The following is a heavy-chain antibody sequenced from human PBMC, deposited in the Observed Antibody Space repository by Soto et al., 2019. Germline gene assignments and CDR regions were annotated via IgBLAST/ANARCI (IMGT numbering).Heavy chain of an antibody. CDR2: IIPIFGTA. Sequence: SVKVSCKASGGTFSSYAISWVRQAPGQGLEWMGGIIPIFGTANYAQKFQGRVTITADESTSTAYMELSSLRSEDTAVYYCARANDFWSGYSDYYYGMDVWGQGATVTVSS. V-gene: IGHV1-69*13. CDR3: ARANDFWSGYSDYYYGMDV. D-gene: IGHD3-3*01. CDR1: GGTFSSYA. J-gene: IGHJ6*02.